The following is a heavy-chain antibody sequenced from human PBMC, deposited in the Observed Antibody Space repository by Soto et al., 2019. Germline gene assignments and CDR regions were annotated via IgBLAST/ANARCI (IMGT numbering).Heavy chain of an antibody. J-gene: IGHJ4*02. V-gene: IGHV3-15*07. CDR1: GYNLSNAL. CDR2: IKSKTDGGTT. Sequence: GGSLTVSCAASGYNLSNALTNCDRPATGKGLEWVGRIKSKTDGGTTDYAAPVKGRFTISRDDSKNTLYLQMNSLKTEDTAVYYCTTFSSGWPRSDYWGQGTLVTVSS. D-gene: IGHD6-19*01. CDR3: TTFSSGWPRSDY.